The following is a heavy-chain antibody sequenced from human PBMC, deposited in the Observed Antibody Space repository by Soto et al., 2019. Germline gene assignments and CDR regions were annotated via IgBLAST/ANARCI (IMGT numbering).Heavy chain of an antibody. D-gene: IGHD5-12*01. J-gene: IGHJ5*02. CDR3: ARGEGRLVGTWFDP. CDR2: INHSGST. Sequence: SETLSLTCDVYGGSFSRYYWNWIRQPPGKGLEWLGEINHSGSTNYNPSLESRVTISLDTSKTQFSLKLTSVTAADTAVYYCARGEGRLVGTWFDPWGQGTLVTVSS. CDR1: GGSFSRYY. V-gene: IGHV4-34*01.